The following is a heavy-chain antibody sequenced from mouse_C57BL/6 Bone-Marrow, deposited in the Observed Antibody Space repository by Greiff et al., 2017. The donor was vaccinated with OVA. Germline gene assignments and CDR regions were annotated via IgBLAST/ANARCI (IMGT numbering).Heavy chain of an antibody. V-gene: IGHV5-15*01. CDR2: ISNLAYSI. CDR3: AREGYYGSSYYAMDY. CDR1: GFTFSDYG. D-gene: IGHD1-1*01. Sequence: DVMLVESGGGLVQPGGSLKLSCAASGFTFSDYGMAWVRQAPRKGPEWVAFISNLAYSIYYADTVTGRFTISRENAKNTLYLEMSSLRSEDTAMYYCAREGYYGSSYYAMDYWGQGTSVTVSS. J-gene: IGHJ4*01.